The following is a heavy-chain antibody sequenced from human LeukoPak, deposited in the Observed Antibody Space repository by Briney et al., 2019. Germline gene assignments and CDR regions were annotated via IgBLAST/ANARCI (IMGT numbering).Heavy chain of an antibody. CDR2: IYYSGTT. CDR3: ARRGDY. J-gene: IGHJ4*02. V-gene: IGHV4-39*01. D-gene: IGHD1-26*01. CDR1: GGSISSSSYYY. Sequence: SETLSLTCSVSGGSISSSSYYYWGWIRQPPGKGLEWIGSIYYSGTTYYNPSLKSRVTISLDTSKNQFSLKLSSVTAADTAVYYCARRGDYWGQGTLVTVSS.